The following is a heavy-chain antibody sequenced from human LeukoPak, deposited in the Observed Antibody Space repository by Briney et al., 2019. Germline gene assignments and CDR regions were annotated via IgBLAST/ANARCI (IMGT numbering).Heavy chain of an antibody. D-gene: IGHD1/OR15-1a*01. J-gene: IGHJ4*02. CDR1: RFTFSSYW. CDR2: INLDGSEK. CDR3: AREGTRGLFDS. Sequence: GGSLRLSCAASRFTFSSYWMSWVRQAPGKGLEWVADINLDGSEKYYVDSVKGRFTISRDNAKNSLNLHMNSLRAEDTAVYYCAREGTRGLFDSWGQGTLVTVSS. V-gene: IGHV3-7*01.